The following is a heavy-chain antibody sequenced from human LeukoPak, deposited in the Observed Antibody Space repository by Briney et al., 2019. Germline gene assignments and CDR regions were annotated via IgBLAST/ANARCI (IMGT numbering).Heavy chain of an antibody. J-gene: IGHJ4*02. V-gene: IGHV3-23*01. CDR1: GFTFSSYA. CDR2: ISGSGDSA. Sequence: GGSLRLSCAASGFTFSSYAMSWVRQAPGKGLDWVSGISGSGDSAYYADAVRGRFTISRDNSKNTLYLQMNSLSAEDAAVYYCAKDRGEDDFVWGSRISDYWGQGTLVTVSS. D-gene: IGHD3-16*01. CDR3: AKDRGEDDFVWGSRISDY.